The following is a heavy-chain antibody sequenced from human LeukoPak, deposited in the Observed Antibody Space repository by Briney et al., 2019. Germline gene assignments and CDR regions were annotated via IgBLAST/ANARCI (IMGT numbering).Heavy chain of an antibody. CDR2: IYPGNSDT. D-gene: IGHD4-23*01. CDR3: AREGAVGESYFRH. CDR1: GYSFTNDW. Sequence: GESLEISCKGSGYSFTNDWIGWVRQMPGKGLEWMAIIYPGNSDTRYSPSFQGQVTISADKSISTACLQWSSLKASDTAMYYCAREGAVGESYFRHWGQGTLVTVSS. V-gene: IGHV5-51*01. J-gene: IGHJ1*01.